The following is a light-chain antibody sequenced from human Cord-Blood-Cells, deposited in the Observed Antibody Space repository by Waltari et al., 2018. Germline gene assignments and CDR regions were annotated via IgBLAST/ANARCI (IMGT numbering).Light chain of an antibody. J-gene: IGKJ2*01. V-gene: IGKV3-20*01. CDR1: QSVSSIY. CDR3: QQYGSSPMYT. CDR2: GAS. Sequence: EIVLTQSPGTLSLSPGERATLSCRASQSVSSIYLAWYQQKPGQAPRLLSYGASSRATGIPDRFSGSGSGTDFTLTISRLEPEDFAVYYCQQYGSSPMYTFGQGTKLEIK.